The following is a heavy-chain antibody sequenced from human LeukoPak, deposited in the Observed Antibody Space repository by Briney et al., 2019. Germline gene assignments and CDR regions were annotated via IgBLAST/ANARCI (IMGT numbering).Heavy chain of an antibody. Sequence: GGSLRLSCEAPGLTFGSHAMYWVRKAPGKGLEWAAGIFGSGGSPHYADPVKGRFTISRDNSRNTVYLQINSLRAEDTAVYYCGKTTVGYSSGQKPAWPVDYWGQGTLVTVSS. J-gene: IGHJ4*02. CDR2: IFGSGGSP. D-gene: IGHD5-18*01. CDR1: GLTFGSHA. CDR3: GKTTVGYSSGQKPAWPVDY. V-gene: IGHV3-23*01.